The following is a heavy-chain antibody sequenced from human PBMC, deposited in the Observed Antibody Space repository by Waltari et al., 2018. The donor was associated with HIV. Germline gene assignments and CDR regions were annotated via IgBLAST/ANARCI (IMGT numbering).Heavy chain of an antibody. CDR3: AKDHAIVGATPFDY. J-gene: IGHJ4*02. CDR1: GFTFSTYG. Sequence: QVQLVESGGGVVQPGRSLRLSCAASGFTFSTYGMHWVRPAPGKGLEWVAVISYDGSNKYYADSVKGRFTISRDNSKNTLYLQMNSLRAEDTAVYYCAKDHAIVGATPFDYWGQGTLVTVSS. CDR2: ISYDGSNK. V-gene: IGHV3-30*18. D-gene: IGHD1-26*01.